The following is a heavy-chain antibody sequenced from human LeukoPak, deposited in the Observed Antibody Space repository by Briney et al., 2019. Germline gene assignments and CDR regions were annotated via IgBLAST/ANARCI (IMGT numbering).Heavy chain of an antibody. V-gene: IGHV4-4*02. CDR2: VNLQGST. Sequence: SETLSLTCDVSGGSITQTNYWTRVRQPPGKGLEWIGEVNLQGSTNYNPSLMRRVAISVDTSANHVSLQLTSVTAADTAVYYCARHGDYGDFADYWGQGTLVTVSS. D-gene: IGHD4-17*01. CDR1: GGSITQTNY. J-gene: IGHJ4*02. CDR3: ARHGDYGDFADY.